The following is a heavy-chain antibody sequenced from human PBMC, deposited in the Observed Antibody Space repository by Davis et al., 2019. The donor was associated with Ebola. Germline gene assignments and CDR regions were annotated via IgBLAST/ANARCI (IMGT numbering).Heavy chain of an antibody. J-gene: IGHJ4*02. V-gene: IGHV3-9*01. CDR2: LRFNSGII. Sequence: GGSLRLSCAASGFTFDAYAMHWVRPPPGPXLSFFSVLRFNSGIIGYADSVKGRFTISRDNAKNTLYLQMNSLRAEDTALYYCAKGGYGDYEGHPGYWGQGTLVTVSS. D-gene: IGHD4-17*01. CDR1: GFTFDAYA. CDR3: AKGGYGDYEGHPGY.